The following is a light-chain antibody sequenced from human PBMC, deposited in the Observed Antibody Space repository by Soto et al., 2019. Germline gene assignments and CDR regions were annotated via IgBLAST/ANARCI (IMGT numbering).Light chain of an antibody. CDR2: SNN. CDR1: SSNIGSNT. Sequence: QSVLTQPPSASGTPGQRVTISCSGSSSNIGSNTVNWYQQLPGTAPKLLIYSNNQRPSGVPDRFSGSKSGTSASLAISGLQSEDEADYYCAAWDDCLHGQDVFGTGTKVTVL. V-gene: IGLV1-44*01. J-gene: IGLJ1*01. CDR3: AAWDDCLHGQDV.